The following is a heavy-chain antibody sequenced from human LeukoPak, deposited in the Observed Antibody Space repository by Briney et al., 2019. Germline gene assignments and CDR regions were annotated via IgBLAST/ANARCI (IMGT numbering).Heavy chain of an antibody. CDR2: IHYSGST. CDR3: ARAVAGSVYAFDI. CDR1: GGSISRYF. D-gene: IGHD6-19*01. J-gene: IGHJ3*02. V-gene: IGHV4-59*01. Sequence: SETLSLTCTVSGGSISRYFWSWIRQPPGKGLEWIEYIHYSGSTNYNPSLESRGTISIDTSKNRFSLKLNSVTAADAAVYYCARAVAGSVYAFDIWGQGTMVTVSS.